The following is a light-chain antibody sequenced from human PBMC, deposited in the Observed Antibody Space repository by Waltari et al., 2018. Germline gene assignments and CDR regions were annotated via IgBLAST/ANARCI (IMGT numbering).Light chain of an antibody. J-gene: IGKJ1*01. CDR1: QSVGRS. CDR2: GAS. CDR3: QHYVRLPAT. V-gene: IGKV3-20*01. Sequence: EIVLTHSPGTLSLSPGERATLPCRAMQSVGRSLAWYQQIPGQAPRLLIYGASSRATGIPDRFSGSGSGTDFSLTISRLEPEDFAVYFCQHYVRLPATFGQGTKVAI.